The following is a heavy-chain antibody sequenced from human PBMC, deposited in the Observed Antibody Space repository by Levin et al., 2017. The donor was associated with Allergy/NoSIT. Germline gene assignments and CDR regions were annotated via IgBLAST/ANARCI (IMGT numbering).Heavy chain of an antibody. CDR1: GDSVSGNNVA. Sequence: SETLSLTCAISGDSVSGNNVAWNWVRQSPSRGLEWLGRTYYRSKWYNEYAESVKSRIIINPDTSKNQFSLQLNSVTPDDTAVYYCARAIGSGKGWFDQGGQGTMVTV. CDR3: ARAIGSGKGWFDQ. V-gene: IGHV6-1*01. D-gene: IGHD3-3*01. J-gene: IGHJ5*02. CDR2: TYYRSKWYN.